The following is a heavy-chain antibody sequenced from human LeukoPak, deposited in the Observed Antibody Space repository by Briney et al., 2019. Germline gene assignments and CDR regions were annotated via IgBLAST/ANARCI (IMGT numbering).Heavy chain of an antibody. CDR1: GLTFSNYG. D-gene: IGHD1-26*01. CDR3: ARGHSGSYYIRSDAFDI. V-gene: IGHV3-21*01. J-gene: IGHJ3*02. CDR2: IDVSSTYI. Sequence: GGSLRLSCAASGLTFSNYGMNWVRQAPGKGLEWVSSIDVSSTYIYYADSVKGRFTISRDNAKNSLYLQMNSLRAEDTAVYYCARGHSGSYYIRSDAFDIWGQGTMVAVSS.